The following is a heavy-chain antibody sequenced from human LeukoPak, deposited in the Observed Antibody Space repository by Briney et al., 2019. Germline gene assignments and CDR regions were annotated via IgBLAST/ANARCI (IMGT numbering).Heavy chain of an antibody. Sequence: SETLSLTCTVSGGSVSNYYWSWIRQSPGKGLEWIGYISHSGSVNYNPSLKSRVTMSVDTSKNQFSLRLSSVTAADTAVYYCARVKGREGSTVIIDYWGQGTLVTVSS. V-gene: IGHV4-59*02. CDR2: ISHSGSV. D-gene: IGHD3-10*01. J-gene: IGHJ4*02. CDR3: ARVKGREGSTVIIDY. CDR1: GGSVSNYY.